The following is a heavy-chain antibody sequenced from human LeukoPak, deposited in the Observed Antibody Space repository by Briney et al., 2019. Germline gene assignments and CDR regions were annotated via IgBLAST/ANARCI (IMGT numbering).Heavy chain of an antibody. CDR3: ARDLGSYARLLFDY. V-gene: IGHV3-48*04. Sequence: GGSLRLSCAASAFSFSNYNMNWVRQAPGKGLEWVSYVSSSGSTMYYADSVKGRFTISRDNAKNSLYPQMNSLRAEDTAVYYCARDLGSYARLLFDYWGQGTLVTVSS. CDR1: AFSFSNYN. D-gene: IGHD3-16*01. J-gene: IGHJ4*02. CDR2: VSSSGSTM.